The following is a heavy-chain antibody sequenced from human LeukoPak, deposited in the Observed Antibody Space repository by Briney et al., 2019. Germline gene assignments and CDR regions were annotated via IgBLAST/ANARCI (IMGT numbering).Heavy chain of an antibody. Sequence: PGGSLRLSCAASGFTFSSYSMNWVRQAPGKGLEWVSSISSSSSYIYYADSVKGRFTISRDNAKNSLYLQMNSLRAEDTAVYSFAEIGITMIGGVWGKGTTVTISS. CDR2: ISSSSSYI. D-gene: IGHD3-10*02. J-gene: IGHJ6*04. CDR1: GFTFSSYS. CDR3: AEIGITMIGGV. V-gene: IGHV3-21*01.